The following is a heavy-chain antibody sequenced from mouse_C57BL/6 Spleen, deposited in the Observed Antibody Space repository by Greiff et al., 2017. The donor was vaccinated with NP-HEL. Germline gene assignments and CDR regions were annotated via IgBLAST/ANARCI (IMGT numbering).Heavy chain of an antibody. CDR3: ARIGDWDGYWYFDV. J-gene: IGHJ1*03. CDR2: IWWDDDK. D-gene: IGHD4-1*01. Sequence: QVQLKECGPGILQPSQTLSLTCSFSGFSLSTFGMGVGWIRQPSGKGLEWLAHIWWDDDKYYNPALKSRLTISKDTSKNQVFLKIANVDTADTATYYCARIGDWDGYWYFDVWGTGTTVTVSS. V-gene: IGHV8-8*01. CDR1: GFSLSTFGMG.